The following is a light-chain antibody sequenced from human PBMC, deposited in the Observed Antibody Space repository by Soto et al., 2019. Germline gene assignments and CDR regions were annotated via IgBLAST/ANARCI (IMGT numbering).Light chain of an antibody. J-gene: IGLJ1*01. Sequence: QSVLTQPPSVPGAPGQRVTISGTGSSSNIGAGYDVHWYQQLPGTAPKLLIYGNSNRPSGVPDRFSGSKSGTSASLAITGLQAEDEADYYCQSYDSSLSGYVFGTGTKLTVL. V-gene: IGLV1-40*01. CDR2: GNS. CDR3: QSYDSSLSGYV. CDR1: SSNIGAGYD.